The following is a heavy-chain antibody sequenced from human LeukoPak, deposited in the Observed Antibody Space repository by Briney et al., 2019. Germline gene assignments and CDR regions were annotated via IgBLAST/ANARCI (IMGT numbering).Heavy chain of an antibody. Sequence: SETLSLTCAVYGGSFSGYYWSWIRQPPGKGLEWSGEINHSGSTNYNPSLKSRVTISVDKSKNQFSLKLSSVTAADTAVYYCARAGGVYYYNYWGQGTLVTVSS. CDR1: GGSFSGYY. CDR3: ARAGGVYYYNY. V-gene: IGHV4-34*01. D-gene: IGHD3-22*01. CDR2: INHSGST. J-gene: IGHJ4*02.